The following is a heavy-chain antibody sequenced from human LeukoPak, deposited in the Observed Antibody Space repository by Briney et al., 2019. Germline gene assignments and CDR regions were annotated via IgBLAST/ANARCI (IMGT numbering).Heavy chain of an antibody. D-gene: IGHD6-19*01. CDR2: ISSSGSTI. CDR3: ARDLYSSGWYDY. CDR1: GFTFSSYS. J-gene: IGHJ4*02. Sequence: GGSLRLSCAASGFTFSSYSMNWVRQAPGKGLEWVSFISSSGSTIYYADSVKGRFTISRDNAKNSLFLQMNSLRAEDTAVYYCARDLYSSGWYDYWGQGTLVTVSS. V-gene: IGHV3-48*04.